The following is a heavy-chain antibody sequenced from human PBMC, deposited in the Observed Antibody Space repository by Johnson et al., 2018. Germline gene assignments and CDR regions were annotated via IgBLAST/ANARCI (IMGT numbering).Heavy chain of an antibody. CDR2: IRSSSNTI. Sequence: QVQLVQAGGGLVKPGGSLRLSCAASGFTFSDYYMNWIRQAPGKGLEGVSYIRSSSNTIYYADSVKGRFTISRDNAKNSLYLQMNSLRAEDTAVYYCARGNGSGSPTWGDYYYYMDVWGKGTTVTVS. CDR1: GFTFSDYY. D-gene: IGHD3-10*01. V-gene: IGHV3-11*04. CDR3: ARGNGSGSPTWGDYYYYMDV. J-gene: IGHJ6*03.